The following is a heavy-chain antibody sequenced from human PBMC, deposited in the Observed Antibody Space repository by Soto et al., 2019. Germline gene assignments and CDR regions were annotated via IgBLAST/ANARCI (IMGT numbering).Heavy chain of an antibody. Sequence: PGESLKISCKGSGYRFTSYWISWVRQMPGKGLEWMGRIDPSDSYTNYSPSFQGHVTISADKSISTAYLQWSSLKASDTAMYYCARHMGYCSGGSCYKSFYYYYGMDVWGQGTTVTVSS. CDR3: ARHMGYCSGGSCYKSFYYYYGMDV. J-gene: IGHJ6*02. CDR2: IDPSDSYT. CDR1: GYRFTSYW. D-gene: IGHD2-15*01. V-gene: IGHV5-10-1*01.